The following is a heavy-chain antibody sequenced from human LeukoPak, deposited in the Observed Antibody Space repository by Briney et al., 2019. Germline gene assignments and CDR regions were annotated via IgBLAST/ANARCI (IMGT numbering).Heavy chain of an antibody. CDR3: TSSYYDILTGYYLYYYMDV. CDR2: IYYSGST. J-gene: IGHJ6*03. D-gene: IGHD3-9*01. CDR1: GGSISSSSYY. V-gene: IGHV4-39*01. Sequence: KPSETLSLTCTVSGGSISSSSYYWGWIRQPPGKGLEWIGSIYYSGSTYYNPSLKSRVTISVDTSKNQFSLKLSSVTAADTAVYYCTSSYYDILTGYYLYYYMDVWGKGTTVTISS.